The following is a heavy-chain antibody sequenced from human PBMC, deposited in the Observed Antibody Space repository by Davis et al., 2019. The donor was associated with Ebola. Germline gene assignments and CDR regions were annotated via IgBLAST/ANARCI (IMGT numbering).Heavy chain of an antibody. CDR2: LFYHGHT. CDR3: ARNAYDVYLHTPYFRY. J-gene: IGHJ4*02. Sequence: PSETLSLTCTVSGASISTYYSRWIRQSPEQGLDWIGYLFYHGHTHSNPSLTSRVTLSVDTSKNQFSLNLTSVTAADTAVYYGARNAYDVYLHTPYFRYWGRGARVTVSS. CDR1: GASISTYY. V-gene: IGHV4-59*08. D-gene: IGHD3-3*01.